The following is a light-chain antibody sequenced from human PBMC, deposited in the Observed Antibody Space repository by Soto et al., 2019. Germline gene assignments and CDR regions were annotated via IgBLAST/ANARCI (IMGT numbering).Light chain of an antibody. J-gene: IGLJ1*01. CDR1: SSDIGGHNY. Sequence: QSVLTQPASVSGSPGQSITISCTGTSSDIGGHNYVSWYQQAPGKAPKLMIYEVTNRPSGVSNRFSGSKSGNTASLTISGVKREDETDYYCSSFFTNITYGVVGT. CDR2: EVT. V-gene: IGLV2-14*01. CDR3: SSFFTNITYGV.